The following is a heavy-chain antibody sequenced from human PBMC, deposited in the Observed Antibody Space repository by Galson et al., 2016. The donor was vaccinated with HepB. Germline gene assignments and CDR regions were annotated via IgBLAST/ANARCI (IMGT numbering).Heavy chain of an antibody. J-gene: IGHJ5*02. CDR1: GFTFSYYY. D-gene: IGHD6-19*01. Sequence: SLRLSCAASGFTFSYYYMSWIRQAPGKGLEWVSYISGDGRTINYADSVKGRFTISRDNAKNSLYLHMNSLTGEDMAVYYCARMFPLYSSGWYVRGDGWFDAWGQGILVTVSS. CDR2: ISGDGRTI. V-gene: IGHV3-11*01. CDR3: ARMFPLYSSGWYVRGDGWFDA.